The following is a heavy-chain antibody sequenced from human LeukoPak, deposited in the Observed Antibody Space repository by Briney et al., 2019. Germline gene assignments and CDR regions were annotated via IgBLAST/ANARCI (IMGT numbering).Heavy chain of an antibody. D-gene: IGHD6-13*01. J-gene: IGHJ6*03. CDR2: INHSGST. V-gene: IGHV4-34*01. CDR3: AIPGYSSSWSYNMDV. CDR1: GGSFSGYY. Sequence: SETLSLTCAVYGGSFSGYYWSWIRQPPGKGLEWIGEINHSGSTNYNPSLKSRVTISVDTSKNQFSLKLSSVTAADTAVYYCAIPGYSSSWSYNMDVWGKGTTVTVSS.